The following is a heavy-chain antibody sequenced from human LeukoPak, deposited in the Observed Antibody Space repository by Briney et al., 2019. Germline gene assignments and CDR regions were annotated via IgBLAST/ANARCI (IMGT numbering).Heavy chain of an antibody. CDR2: VDYSGGT. J-gene: IGHJ4*02. D-gene: IGHD5-18*01. CDR1: GASISNPDYY. V-gene: IGHV4-39*01. CDR3: ARRSNKGPYSYITNDY. Sequence: PSETLSLTCTVSGASISNPDYYRGWIRQPPGKGLEWIGSVDYSGGTYYNPSLNGRVTIAVDTSSDQVSLNLNSVTAADTAVYYCARRSNKGPYSYITNDYWGQGTLVTVSS.